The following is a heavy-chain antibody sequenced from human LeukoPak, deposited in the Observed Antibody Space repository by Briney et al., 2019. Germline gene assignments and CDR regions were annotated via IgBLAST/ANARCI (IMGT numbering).Heavy chain of an antibody. V-gene: IGHV3-53*01. CDR1: GFTVSSNY. J-gene: IGHJ5*02. D-gene: IGHD4-17*01. CDR2: IYSGGNT. Sequence: GGSLRLSCAASGFTVSSNYMSWVRQAPGKGLGWVSVIYSGGNTYYADSVKGRFTISRDNSKNTLYLQMNSLRAEDTAVYYCARGYGAYGNWFDRWGQGTLVTV. CDR3: ARGYGAYGNWFDR.